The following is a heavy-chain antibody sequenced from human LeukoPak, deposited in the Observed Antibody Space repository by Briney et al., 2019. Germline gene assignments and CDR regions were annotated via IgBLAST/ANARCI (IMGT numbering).Heavy chain of an antibody. CDR1: GFTFRTYA. Sequence: PGGSLRLSCAASGFTFRTYAMTWVRQAPGKGLEWASYISSSGSTIYYADSVKGRFTISRDNAKNSLYLQMNSLRAEDTALYYCASGAQSDYWGQGTLVTVSS. CDR3: ASGAQSDY. V-gene: IGHV3-48*03. CDR2: ISSSGSTI. J-gene: IGHJ4*02. D-gene: IGHD1-26*01.